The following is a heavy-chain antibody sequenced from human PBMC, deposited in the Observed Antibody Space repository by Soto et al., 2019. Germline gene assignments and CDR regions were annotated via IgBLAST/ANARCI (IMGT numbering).Heavy chain of an antibody. J-gene: IGHJ1*01. CDR1: GVSISSSSYY. Sequence: PSETLSLTCTVSGVSISSSSYYWGWIPQPPGKGLEWIGSIYYSGSTYYNPSLKSRVTISVDTSKNQFSLKLSSVTAADTAVYYCARLSHLSIEFQHWGQGPRSPSPQ. CDR2: IYYSGST. D-gene: IGHD6-6*01. V-gene: IGHV4-39*01. CDR3: ARLSHLSIEFQH.